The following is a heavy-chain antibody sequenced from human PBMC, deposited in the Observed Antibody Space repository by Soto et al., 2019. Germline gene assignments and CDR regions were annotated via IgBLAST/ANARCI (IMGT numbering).Heavy chain of an antibody. J-gene: IGHJ5*02. D-gene: IGHD4-17*01. CDR2: IYYSGST. Sequence: SETLSLTCTVSGGSISSSSYYWGWIRQPPGKGLEWIGSIYYSGSTYYNPSLKSRVTISVDTSKNQFSLKLSSVTAADTAVYYCARHFEPYGSMEVGWFDPWGQGTLVTVSS. CDR3: ARHFEPYGSMEVGWFDP. CDR1: GGSISSSSYY. V-gene: IGHV4-39*01.